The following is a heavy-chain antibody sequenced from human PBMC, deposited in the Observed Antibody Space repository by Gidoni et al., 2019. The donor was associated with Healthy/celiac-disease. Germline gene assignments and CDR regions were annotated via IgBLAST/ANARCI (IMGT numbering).Heavy chain of an antibody. D-gene: IGHD3-10*01. CDR3: ARGRGGAPLWFGEPLYYYYYGMDV. J-gene: IGHJ6*02. Sequence: QVQLQQWGAGLLKPSETLSLTCAVYGGSFSGYYWSWIRQPPGKGLEWIGEINHSGSTNYNPSLKSRVTISVDTSKNQFSLKLSSVTAADTAVYYCARGRGGAPLWFGEPLYYYYYGMDVWGQGTTVTVSS. CDR1: GGSFSGYY. V-gene: IGHV4-34*01. CDR2: INHSGST.